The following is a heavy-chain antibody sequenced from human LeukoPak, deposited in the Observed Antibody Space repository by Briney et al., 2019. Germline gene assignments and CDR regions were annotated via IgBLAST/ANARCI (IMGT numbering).Heavy chain of an antibody. J-gene: IGHJ4*02. Sequence: PGGSLRLSCAASGFTFSSYAMSWVRQVPGKGLEWVSAISGSGGRTYYADSVKGRFTISRDNSKNTLYLQMNSLRAEDTAVYYCSRSGYYDVLDYWGQGTLVTVSS. CDR3: SRSGYYDVLDY. D-gene: IGHD3-3*01. V-gene: IGHV3-23*01. CDR1: GFTFSSYA. CDR2: ISGSGGRT.